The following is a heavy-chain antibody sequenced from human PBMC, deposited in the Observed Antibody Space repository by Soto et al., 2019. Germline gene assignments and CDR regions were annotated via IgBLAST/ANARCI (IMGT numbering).Heavy chain of an antibody. J-gene: IGHJ4*02. CDR2: IIPILGIA. V-gene: IGHV1-69*02. D-gene: IGHD3-10*01. CDR1: GGTFSSYT. CDR3: ANLPFREVTQYYFDY. Sequence: QVQLVQSGAEVKKPGSSVKVSCKASGGTFSSYTISWVRQAPGQGLEWMGRIIPILGIANYAQKFQGRVTIPADKSTSTAYMQLSSLRSEDTAVYYCANLPFREVTQYYFDYWGQGTLVTVSS.